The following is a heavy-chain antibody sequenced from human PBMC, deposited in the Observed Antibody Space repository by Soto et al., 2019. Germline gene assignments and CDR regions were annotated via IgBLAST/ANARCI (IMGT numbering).Heavy chain of an antibody. CDR3: ARGTTYYDFWSGYTNYYYYYGMDV. V-gene: IGHV1-69*01. Sequence: QVQLVQSGAEVKKPGSSVKVSCKASGGTFSSYAISWVRQAPGQGLEWMGGIIPIFGTANYAQKFQGRVTITADESTSTAYMELSSLRSEDTAVYYCARGTTYYDFWSGYTNYYYYYGMDVWCQGTTVTVSS. CDR1: GGTFSSYA. D-gene: IGHD3-3*01. J-gene: IGHJ6*02. CDR2: IIPIFGTA.